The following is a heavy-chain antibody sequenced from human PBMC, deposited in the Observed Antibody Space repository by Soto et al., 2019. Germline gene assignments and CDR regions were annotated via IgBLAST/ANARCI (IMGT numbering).Heavy chain of an antibody. Sequence: GSVQVSSKASGYPSTSQYMHLVRQAPGQGLEWMGIINPSVGSTSYAQKFQGRVTMTRDTSTSTVYMELSSLRSEDTAVYYCARGRQRFDPWGQGTMVTVSS. CDR1: GYPSTSQY. CDR3: ARGRQRFDP. V-gene: IGHV1-46*01. J-gene: IGHJ5*02. CDR2: INPSVGST.